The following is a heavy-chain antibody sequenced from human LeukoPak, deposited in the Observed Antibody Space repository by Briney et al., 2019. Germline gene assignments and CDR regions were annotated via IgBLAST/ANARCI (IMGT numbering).Heavy chain of an antibody. V-gene: IGHV3-48*02. CDR3: ARDRDWSFDY. J-gene: IGHJ4*02. CDR2: ISSSTTTK. D-gene: IGHD3/OR15-3a*01. Sequence: GGSLRLSCEASGFSFSSYSMNWVGQAPGKGLEWVSYISSSTTTKDYADSVKGRFTISRDNAKNSLYLQMNSLRDEDTAVYYCARDRDWSFDYWGQGTLVTVSS. CDR1: GFSFSSYS.